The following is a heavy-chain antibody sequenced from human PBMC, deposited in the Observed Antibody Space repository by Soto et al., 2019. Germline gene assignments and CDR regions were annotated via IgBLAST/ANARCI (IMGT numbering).Heavy chain of an antibody. CDR3: AKDREATVTTYYFDY. CDR1: GFTFSSYA. J-gene: IGHJ4*02. D-gene: IGHD4-17*01. V-gene: IGHV3-23*01. CDR2: ISGSGGST. Sequence: PGGSLRLSCAASGFTFSSYAMSWVRQAPGKGLEWVSAISGSGGSTYYADTVKGRFTISRDNSKNTLYLQMNSLKAEDTAVYYCAKDREATVTTYYFDYWGQGTLVTVSS.